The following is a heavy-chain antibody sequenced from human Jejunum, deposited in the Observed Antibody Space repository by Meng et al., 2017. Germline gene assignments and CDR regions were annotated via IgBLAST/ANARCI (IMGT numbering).Heavy chain of an antibody. V-gene: IGHV6-1*01. J-gene: IGHJ4*02. D-gene: IGHD1/OR15-1a*01. CDR1: VDSVSSTSAA. Sequence: QVLLHQAGTGLVKPQPTLSLACANAVDSVSSTSAAWNWIRQSPSRGLEWLGRTYYRFKWYNDYAVSVKGRIAINPDTSKNQFFLQLNSVTPEDTAVYYCARDYGTSRPFEYWGQGILVTVSS. CDR3: ARDYGTSRPFEY. CDR2: TYYRFKWYN.